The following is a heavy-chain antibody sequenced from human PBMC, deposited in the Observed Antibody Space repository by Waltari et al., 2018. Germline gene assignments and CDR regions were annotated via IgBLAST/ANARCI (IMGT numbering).Heavy chain of an antibody. J-gene: IGHJ4*02. CDR2: IKQDGSEK. D-gene: IGHD2-8*02. CDR1: GFTFSGYW. Sequence: EVQLVESGGGLVQPGGSLRLPCAASGFTFSGYWMTWVRQAPGKGLECVANIKQDGSEKYYVDSVKGRFTISRDNPMNSLYLQMNSLRAEDTAVYYCVRGTGNFDYWGQGTLVTVSS. V-gene: IGHV3-7*01. CDR3: VRGTGNFDY.